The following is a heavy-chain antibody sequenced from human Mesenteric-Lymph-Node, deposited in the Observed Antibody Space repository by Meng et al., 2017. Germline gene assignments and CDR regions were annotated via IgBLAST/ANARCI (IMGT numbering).Heavy chain of an antibody. CDR1: GYSFTSYW. J-gene: IGHJ6*02. CDR2: IYPGDSDT. V-gene: IGHV5-51*01. D-gene: IGHD1-26*01. Sequence: KVSCKGSGYSFTSYWIGWVRQMPGKGLEWMGIIYPGDSDTRYSPSFQGQVTISADKSISTAYLQWSSLKASDTAMYYCARRGGSYYLNYYYYGMDVWGQGTTVTVSS. CDR3: ARRGGSYYLNYYYYGMDV.